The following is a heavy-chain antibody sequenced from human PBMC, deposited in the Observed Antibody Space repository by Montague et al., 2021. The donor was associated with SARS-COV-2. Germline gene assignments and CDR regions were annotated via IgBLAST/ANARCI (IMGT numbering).Heavy chain of an antibody. Sequence: SETLSLTCVVSNGSISSDEWWSWVRQAPGKGLEWIGEIYHTGGTNYNPSLRSRVTILVDKSKNQFSLKLTSVTAADTAVYYCARGQVTIFAVLIMLPAAGAIDVWGQGTTVTVSS. D-gene: IGHD3-3*01. CDR2: IYHTGGT. CDR3: ARGQVTIFAVLIMLPAAGAIDV. CDR1: NGSISSDEW. V-gene: IGHV4-4*02. J-gene: IGHJ3*01.